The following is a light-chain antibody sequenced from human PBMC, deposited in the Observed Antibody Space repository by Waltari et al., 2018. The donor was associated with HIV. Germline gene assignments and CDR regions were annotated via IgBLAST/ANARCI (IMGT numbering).Light chain of an antibody. CDR1: RGDVLTSNL. J-gene: IGLJ2*01. V-gene: IGLV2-18*01. CDR2: EVY. Sequence: QSALTQPPSLSGFHGQSVTFSCTGFRGDVLTSNLVSWYQQPPNTAPKLILYEVYKRPSGVPDRFSGSQSGDMASLTVSGLQTEDEADYYCALYTTRNIIFGGGTNLVVL. CDR3: ALYTTRNII.